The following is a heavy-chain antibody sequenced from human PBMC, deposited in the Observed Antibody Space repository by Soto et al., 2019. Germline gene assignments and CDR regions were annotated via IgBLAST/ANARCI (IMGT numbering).Heavy chain of an antibody. Sequence: QLQLQESGPGLVKPSETLSLTCTVSGGSISSSSYYWGWIRQPTGKGLEWIGSIYYSGSTYYNPSLKSRVTISVDTSKNQFSLKLSSVTAADTAVYYCARLVAGAVGKGQVDYWGQGTLVTVSS. CDR1: GGSISSSSYY. CDR2: IYYSGST. V-gene: IGHV4-39*01. CDR3: ARLVAGAVGKGQVDY. D-gene: IGHD6-19*01. J-gene: IGHJ4*02.